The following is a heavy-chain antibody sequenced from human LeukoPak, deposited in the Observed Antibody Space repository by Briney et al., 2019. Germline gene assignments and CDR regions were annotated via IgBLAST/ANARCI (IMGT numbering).Heavy chain of an antibody. J-gene: IGHJ4*02. V-gene: IGHV3-21*01. D-gene: IGHD2-2*01. CDR2: ISSSSSYI. CDR3: AKDSQIVVVPAAIQGQFDY. CDR1: GFTFSSYS. Sequence: PGGSLRLSCAASGFTFSSYSMNWVRQAPGKGLEWVSSISSSSSYIYYADSVKGRFTISRDNAKNSLYLQMNSLRAEDTAVYYCAKDSQIVVVPAAIQGQFDYWGQGTLVTVSS.